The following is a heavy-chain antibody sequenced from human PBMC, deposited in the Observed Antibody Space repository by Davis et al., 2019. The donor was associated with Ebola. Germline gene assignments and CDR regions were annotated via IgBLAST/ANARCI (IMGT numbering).Heavy chain of an antibody. CDR2: INHSGST. CDR1: GGSFSGYY. V-gene: IGHV4-34*01. Sequence: PSETLSLTCAVYGGSFSGYYWSWIRQPPGKGLEWIGEINHSGSTNYNPSLKSRVTISVDTSKNQFSLKLSSVTAADTAVYYCARLRIFGVVMTRAWVWFDPWGQGTLVTVSS. J-gene: IGHJ5*02. CDR3: ARLRIFGVVMTRAWVWFDP. D-gene: IGHD3-3*01.